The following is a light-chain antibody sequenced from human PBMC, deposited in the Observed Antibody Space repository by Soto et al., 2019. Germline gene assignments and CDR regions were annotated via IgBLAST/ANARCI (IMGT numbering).Light chain of an antibody. V-gene: IGLV1-44*01. J-gene: IGLJ2*01. CDR2: SNN. CDR3: AVWDDSLNGVV. Sequence: QLVLTQPPSASGTPGQRVTISCSGRSSNIGSNTVNWYQHLPGTAPKLLIYSNNQRPSGVPGRFSGSKSGTSASLAIGGRQSEDEADYDWAVWDDSLNGVVFGGGTELTVL. CDR1: SSNIGSNT.